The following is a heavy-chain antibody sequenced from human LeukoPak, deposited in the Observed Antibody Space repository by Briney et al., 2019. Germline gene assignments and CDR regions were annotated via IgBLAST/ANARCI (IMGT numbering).Heavy chain of an antibody. D-gene: IGHD5-24*01. CDR1: GGSISSYY. CDR3: ARGLDDYDYYFDY. Sequence: SETLSLTCTVSGGSISSYYWSWIRQPPGKGLEWIGYIYYSGSTNYNPSLKSRVTISVDTSKNQFSLKLSSVTAAGTAVYYCARGLDDYDYYFDYWGQGTLVTVSS. CDR2: IYYSGST. V-gene: IGHV4-59*01. J-gene: IGHJ4*02.